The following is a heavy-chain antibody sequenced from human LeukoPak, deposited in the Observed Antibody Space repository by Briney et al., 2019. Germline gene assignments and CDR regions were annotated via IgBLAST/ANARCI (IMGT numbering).Heavy chain of an antibody. CDR2: INHNGST. Sequence: SETLSLTCAGYGGTFSGYYWSWIRQPPGKGLEWMGEINHNGSTKYNLSLQSRVTISVDTSKNQFSLKLSSVTAADTAVYSWARRKRYDYVWGSYRHNDYFGYWGQGTLVTVSS. J-gene: IGHJ4*02. D-gene: IGHD3-16*02. V-gene: IGHV4-34*01. CDR1: GGTFSGYY. CDR3: ARRKRYDYVWGSYRHNDYFGY.